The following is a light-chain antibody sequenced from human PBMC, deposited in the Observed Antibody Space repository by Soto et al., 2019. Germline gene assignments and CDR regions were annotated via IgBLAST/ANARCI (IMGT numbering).Light chain of an antibody. V-gene: IGKV1-27*01. J-gene: IGKJ1*01. CDR1: QGISNY. Sequence: DIQMTQSPSSLSGSVGDSVTITCRASQGISNYLAWYHQRPGKAPTLLIYAASTLQSGVPSRFSGSGSGTDFTLTISSLQPEDVATYYCQRYNNAPRTFGQGTKVEIK. CDR2: AAS. CDR3: QRYNNAPRT.